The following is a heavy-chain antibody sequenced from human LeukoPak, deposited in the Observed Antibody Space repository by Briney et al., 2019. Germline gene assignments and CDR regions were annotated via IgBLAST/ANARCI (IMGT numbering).Heavy chain of an antibody. Sequence: SETLSLTCAVYGGSFSGYYWSWIRQPPGKGLEWIGEINHSGSTNYNPSLKSRVTISVDTSKNQFPLRLSSVTAADTAVYYCARWGTYASTSNWFDPWGQGTLVTVSS. CDR1: GGSFSGYY. D-gene: IGHD2-2*01. J-gene: IGHJ5*02. CDR3: ARWGTYASTSNWFDP. V-gene: IGHV4-34*01. CDR2: INHSGST.